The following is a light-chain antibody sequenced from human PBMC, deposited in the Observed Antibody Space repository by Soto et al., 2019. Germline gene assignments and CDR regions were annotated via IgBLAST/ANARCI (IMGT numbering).Light chain of an antibody. CDR2: SAS. Sequence: EIVLTQSPGTLSLSPGERATLSCKASQSVSSSYLAWYQQKPGQAPRFLIYSASSRATGIPDRFSGSGSGTDFTLTISRLEPEDFAVYYCQQYNTWPPITFGQGTRLEIK. CDR3: QQYNTWPPIT. J-gene: IGKJ5*01. V-gene: IGKV3-20*01. CDR1: QSVSSSY.